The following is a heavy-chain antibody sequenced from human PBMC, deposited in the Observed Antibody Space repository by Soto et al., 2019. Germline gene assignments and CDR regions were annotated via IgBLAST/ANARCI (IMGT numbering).Heavy chain of an antibody. J-gene: IGHJ3*02. CDR3: AKDREELGGAFDI. D-gene: IGHD7-27*01. Sequence: GGSLRLSCAASGFTFISYAMSWVLQAPGKGLEWVSAISGSGGSTYYADSVKGRFTISRDNSKNTLYLQMNSLRAEDTAVYYCAKDREELGGAFDIWGQGTMVTVS. CDR1: GFTFISYA. V-gene: IGHV3-23*01. CDR2: ISGSGGST.